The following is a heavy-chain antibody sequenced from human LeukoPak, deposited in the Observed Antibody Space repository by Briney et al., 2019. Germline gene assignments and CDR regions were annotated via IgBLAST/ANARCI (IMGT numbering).Heavy chain of an antibody. CDR1: GYTFTGYY. J-gene: IGHJ4*02. D-gene: IGHD4-17*01. V-gene: IGHV1-18*04. Sequence: ASVKVSCKASGYTFTGYYMHWVRQAPGQGLEWMGWISAYNGNTDYAQKLQGRVTMTTDTSTSTAYMELRSLRSDDTAVYYCARVTQTDYDFDYWGQGTLVTVSS. CDR3: ARVTQTDYDFDY. CDR2: ISAYNGNT.